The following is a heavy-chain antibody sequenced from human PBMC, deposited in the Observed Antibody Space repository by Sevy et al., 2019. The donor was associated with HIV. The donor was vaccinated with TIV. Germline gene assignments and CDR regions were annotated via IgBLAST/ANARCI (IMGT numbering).Heavy chain of an antibody. Sequence: GGFLRLSCAASGFTFSNYDMHWVRQAPGKGLEWVAVIWNDGSNKYYAHSVKGRFTISRDNSKNTLYLQMNSLRVEDTAVYFCARGGDFNDRSAKRDFDYWGQGTLATVSS. D-gene: IGHD3-22*01. CDR2: IWNDGSNK. J-gene: IGHJ4*02. CDR3: ARGGDFNDRSAKRDFDY. V-gene: IGHV3-33*01. CDR1: GFTFSNYD.